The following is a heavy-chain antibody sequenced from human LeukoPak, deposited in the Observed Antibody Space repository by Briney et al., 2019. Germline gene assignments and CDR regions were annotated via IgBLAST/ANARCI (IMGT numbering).Heavy chain of an antibody. D-gene: IGHD2-15*01. CDR2: TYYRSKWYN. CDR3: ARDRSCSGGSCYSPRYYYMDV. Sequence: SQTLSLTCAISGDSVSSNSAAWNWIRQSPSRGLEWLGRTYYRSKWYNDYAVSVKSRITINPDTSKNQFSLQLNSVTPEDTAVYYCARDRSCSGGSCYSPRYYYMDVWGKGTTVTVSS. V-gene: IGHV6-1*01. J-gene: IGHJ6*03. CDR1: GDSVSSNSAA.